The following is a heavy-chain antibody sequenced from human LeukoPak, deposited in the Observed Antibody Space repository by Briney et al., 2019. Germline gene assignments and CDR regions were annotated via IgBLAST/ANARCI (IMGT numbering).Heavy chain of an antibody. CDR2: INPNSGGT. J-gene: IGHJ4*02. CDR1: GYTFTGHY. V-gene: IGHV1-2*02. CDR3: ARKIEGIAAADAFDY. D-gene: IGHD6-13*01. Sequence: GASVKVSCKASGYTFTGHYMHWVRQAPGQGLEWMGWINPNSGGTNYAQKFQGRVTMTRDTSISTAYMELSRLRSDDTAVYYCARKIEGIAAADAFDYWGQGTLVTVSS.